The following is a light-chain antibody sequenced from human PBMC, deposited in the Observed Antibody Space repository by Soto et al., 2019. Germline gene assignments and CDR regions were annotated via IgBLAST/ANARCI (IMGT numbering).Light chain of an antibody. Sequence: QSALSQPASVSGSPGQSITISCTGTSNDVGYYNYVSWYQQHPGQAPKLMISEVTTRPSGVSDRFSGSKSGNTASLTISRLQAEDEAHYYCSSYTTTSTLVFGGGTKLTVL. CDR3: SSYTTTSTLV. V-gene: IGLV2-14*01. J-gene: IGLJ3*02. CDR2: EVT. CDR1: SNDVGYYNY.